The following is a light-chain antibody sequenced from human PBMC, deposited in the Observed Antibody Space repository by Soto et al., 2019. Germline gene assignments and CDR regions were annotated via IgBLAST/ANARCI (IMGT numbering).Light chain of an antibody. CDR2: RNT. CDR3: AAWADSMSGHV. CDR1: RSNIGNNY. Sequence: QSVLTQPPSASGTPGQTVTICSSGSRSNIGNNYACWYQQLPGAAPKLLIYRNTQRPSGVPDRVSGSPSGTAAALTIMGLRSEDEADYFCAAWADSMSGHVVGPWTNLTVL. J-gene: IGLJ1*01. V-gene: IGLV1-47*01.